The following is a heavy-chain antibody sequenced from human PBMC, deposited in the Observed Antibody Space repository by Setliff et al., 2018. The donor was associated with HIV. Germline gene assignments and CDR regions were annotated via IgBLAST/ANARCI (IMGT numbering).Heavy chain of an antibody. V-gene: IGHV3-72*01. CDR3: ARIPSGEDAFDI. Sequence: GGSLRLSCAASGFTFSDHYMDWVRQAPGKGLEWVGRTRNKAKSYTTEYAASVKGRFAISRDDSENSLYLQMNSLRAEDTAVYYCARIPSGEDAFDIWGQGTMVTVSS. CDR1: GFTFSDHY. CDR2: TRNKAKSYTT. J-gene: IGHJ3*02. D-gene: IGHD2-15*01.